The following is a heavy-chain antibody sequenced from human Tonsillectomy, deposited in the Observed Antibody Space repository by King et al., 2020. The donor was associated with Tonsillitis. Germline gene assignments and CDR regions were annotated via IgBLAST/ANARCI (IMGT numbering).Heavy chain of an antibody. V-gene: IGHV3-33*08. Sequence: GQLVQSGGGVVQPGRSLRLSCAASGFTISNYGMHWVRQAPGKGLEWVALIWYDGGNKFYTDSVKGRFTISRDTSKNTLFLQMNSLRAEDSAVYYCARDRYCSGGNCYFDAFAVWGQGTLVTVSS. CDR3: ARDRYCSGGNCYFDAFAV. D-gene: IGHD2-15*01. CDR1: GFTISNYG. CDR2: IWYDGGNK. J-gene: IGHJ3*01.